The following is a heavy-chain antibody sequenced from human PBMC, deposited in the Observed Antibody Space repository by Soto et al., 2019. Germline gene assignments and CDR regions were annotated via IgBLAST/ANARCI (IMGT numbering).Heavy chain of an antibody. V-gene: IGHV4-61*01. J-gene: IGHJ4*02. Sequence: SETLSLTCTVSGGSVTGGRYYWSWSRQPPGKGLEWIGYIYYTGRTSYSSSLKSRVTISVDTPENQFSLKLSSVTAADTAKYYCARSGAGSGWLGGQGTQVTVSS. CDR2: IYYTGRT. CDR1: GGSVTGGRYY. D-gene: IGHD6-19*01. CDR3: ARSGAGSGWL.